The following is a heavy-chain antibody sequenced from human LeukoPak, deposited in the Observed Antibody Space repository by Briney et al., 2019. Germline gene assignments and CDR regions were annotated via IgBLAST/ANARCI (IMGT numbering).Heavy chain of an antibody. CDR2: ITNSGRV. Sequence: GGSLRLSCTAAGFTFPDYAMAWVRQAPGKGLEWVSDITNSGRVHYADSVTGRFTISRDNNKNTLYLQMNNLRPEDTAIYFCARQLTEHFYYWGQGTLVTVSS. V-gene: IGHV3-69-1*01. CDR3: ARQLTEHFYY. J-gene: IGHJ1*01. D-gene: IGHD1-1*01. CDR1: GFTFPDYA.